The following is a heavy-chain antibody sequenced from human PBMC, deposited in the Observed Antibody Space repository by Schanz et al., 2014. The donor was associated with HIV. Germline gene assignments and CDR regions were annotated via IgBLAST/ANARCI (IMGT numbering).Heavy chain of an antibody. CDR1: GFTFSKYG. CDR3: VRETSSGVDYFDY. Sequence: VQLLESGGGVVQPGRSPTLSCAASGFTFSKYGMHWVRQAPGKGLEWVAVIWYDGSNKYYADSVKGRFTISRDNGNNLYLQMDSLRGEDTAVYYCVRETSSGVDYFDYWGQGTLVTVS. J-gene: IGHJ4*02. D-gene: IGHD3-10*01. V-gene: IGHV3-33*08. CDR2: IWYDGSNK.